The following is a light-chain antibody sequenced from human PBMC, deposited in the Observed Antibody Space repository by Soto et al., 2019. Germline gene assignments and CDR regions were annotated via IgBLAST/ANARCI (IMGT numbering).Light chain of an antibody. J-gene: IGLJ3*02. CDR2: NNN. CDR3: QAYDYSLTASV. CDR1: SSNIGRNT. V-gene: IGLV1-44*01. Sequence: QSVLTQPPSASGTPGQRVTISCSGSSSNIGRNTVNWYQQFPGTAPNLLIYNNNERPSGVPDRFSGSKSGTSASLAISGLRSEDEADYYCQAYDYSLTASVFGGGTKLTVL.